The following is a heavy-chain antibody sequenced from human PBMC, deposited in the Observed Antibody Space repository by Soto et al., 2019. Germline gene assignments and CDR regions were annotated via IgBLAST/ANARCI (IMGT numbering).Heavy chain of an antibody. V-gene: IGHV4-39*01. CDR3: ARHTRSMGPAAIDY. CDR1: GGSISSSSYY. CDR2: IYYSGST. Sequence: PSETLSLTCTVSGGSISSSSYYWGWIRQPPGKGLEWIGSIYYSGSTYYNPSLKSRVTISVDTSKNQFSLKLSSVTAADTAVYYCARHTRSMGPAAIDYWGQGTLVTVSS. D-gene: IGHD2-2*01. J-gene: IGHJ4*02.